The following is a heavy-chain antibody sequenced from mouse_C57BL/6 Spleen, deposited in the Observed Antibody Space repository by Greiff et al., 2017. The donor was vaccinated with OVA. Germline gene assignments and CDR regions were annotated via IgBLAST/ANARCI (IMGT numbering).Heavy chain of an antibody. D-gene: IGHD1-1*01. V-gene: IGHV2-2*01. CDR2: IWSDGGA. CDR3: ARKGTTVVATNAMDY. CDR1: GFSLTSYD. Sequence: QVQLKESGPGLVQPSPSLSIPCTVSGFSLTSYDVHWVLQSPGKGLEWLGVIWSDGGADYNEAFISGLGICKDNSRRQVFFKMNSMQADDTAIYYGARKGTTVVATNAMDYWGQGTSVTVSS. J-gene: IGHJ4*01.